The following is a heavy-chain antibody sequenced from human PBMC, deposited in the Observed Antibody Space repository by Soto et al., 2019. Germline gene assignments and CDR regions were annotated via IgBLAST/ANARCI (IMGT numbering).Heavy chain of an antibody. V-gene: IGHV4-39*01. J-gene: IGHJ4*02. CDR1: GGSVSNSNYY. CDR3: VSQRTSVLTQAYFDY. D-gene: IGHD2-8*01. Sequence: SETLSLTCTVSGGSVSNSNYYWGWIRQSPGKGLEWIGSVYYRGRSYSKSSVKSRVTISVDTSKNQFSLNLNSVTASDTAVYYCVSQRTSVLTQAYFDYWGPGALVTVSS. CDR2: VYYRGRS.